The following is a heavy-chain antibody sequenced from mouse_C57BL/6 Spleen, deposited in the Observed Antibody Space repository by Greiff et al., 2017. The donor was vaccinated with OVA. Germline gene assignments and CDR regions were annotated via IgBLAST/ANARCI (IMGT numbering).Heavy chain of an antibody. CDR1: GYTFPSYW. J-gene: IGHJ4*01. CDR2: IHPNSGST. Sequence: QVQLQQPGAELVKPGASVKLSCKASGYTFPSYWMHWVKQRPGQGLEWIGMIHPNSGSTNYHEKFKSKATLPVDKSSSTAYMPLSSLTSEDSAVDDCARRELFYYAMDYWGQGTSVTVSS. CDR3: ARRELFYYAMDY. V-gene: IGHV1-64*01. D-gene: IGHD1-1*02.